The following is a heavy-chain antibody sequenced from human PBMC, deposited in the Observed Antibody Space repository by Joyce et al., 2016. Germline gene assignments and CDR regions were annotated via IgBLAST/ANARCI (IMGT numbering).Heavy chain of an antibody. V-gene: IGHV3-30*18. CDR2: ISYDGIYK. CDR1: GLTLSNYG. J-gene: IGHJ4*02. Sequence: QVQLVASGGGVVQPGRSLRLSCAASGLTLSNYGVHWVRQGPGKGLEWVAVISYDGIYKYYADSVKGRFTISRDNSKNTVFLEMNSLRAEDTDVYYCAKILTATYSSGWFLDYWGQGTLVTVSS. CDR3: AKILTATYSSGWFLDY. D-gene: IGHD6-25*01.